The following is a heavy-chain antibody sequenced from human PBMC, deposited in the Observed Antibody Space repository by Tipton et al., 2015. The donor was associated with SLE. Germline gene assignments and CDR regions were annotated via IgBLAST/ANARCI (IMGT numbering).Heavy chain of an antibody. CDR3: ARVDRGPRNFEL. CDR1: GGSIIGYY. V-gene: IGHV4-4*07. CDR2: IYTGGRT. J-gene: IGHJ2*01. D-gene: IGHD1-26*01. Sequence: TLSLTCTVSGGSIIGYYWSWIRQPAGKGPEWIGRIYTGGRTIHNPSLNSRVSMSVDTSKNQISLRLNSVTAADTAVYYCARVDRGPRNFELWGRGTLVTVSS.